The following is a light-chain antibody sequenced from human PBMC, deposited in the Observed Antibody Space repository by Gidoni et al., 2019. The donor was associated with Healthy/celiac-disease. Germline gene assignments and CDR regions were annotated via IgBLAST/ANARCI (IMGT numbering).Light chain of an antibody. J-gene: IGLJ2*01. CDR2: KDS. V-gene: IGLV3-1*01. CDR1: KWGDTY. Sequence: SYELTQPPSVSVSPGQTASITCSGDKWGDTYACWYQQKPGQSPVLVIYKDSKRPSGSPERFSGSNSGNTATLTISGTQAMDEADYYCQAWDSSTGVFGGGTKLTVL. CDR3: QAWDSSTGV.